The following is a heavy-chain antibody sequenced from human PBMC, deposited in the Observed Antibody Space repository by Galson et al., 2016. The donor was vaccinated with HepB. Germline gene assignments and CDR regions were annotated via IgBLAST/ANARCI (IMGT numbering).Heavy chain of an antibody. V-gene: IGHV3-33*01. J-gene: IGHJ6*03. D-gene: IGHD3-16*02. Sequence: SLRLSCAASGFTFSNNGTHWVRQAPGKGLEWVAVIWYDGSNKYYADSVKGRFTISRDNSKNTLYLQMNRLRAEDTAVYYCARDGYVWGSYRPSRYYHYYMDVWGKGTTVTVSS. CDR1: GFTFSNNG. CDR2: IWYDGSNK. CDR3: ARDGYVWGSYRPSRYYHYYMDV.